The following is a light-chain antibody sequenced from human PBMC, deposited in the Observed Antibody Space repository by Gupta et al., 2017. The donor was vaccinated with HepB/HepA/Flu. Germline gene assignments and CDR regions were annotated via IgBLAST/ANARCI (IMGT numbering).Light chain of an antibody. CDR3: QRNDSTPRT. CDR1: QSVLYSYNNKNY. V-gene: IGKV4-1*01. CDR2: WAS. Sequence: DIVMSHPPDSLSVSLCERATINCKSSQSVLYSYNNKNYLAWYQQKPGQPPKLLIYWASTREYGVPYRFSGRGSGTYFTLTISIRHAEDVAVYYCQRNDSTPRTFGQGTKVEIK. J-gene: IGKJ1*01.